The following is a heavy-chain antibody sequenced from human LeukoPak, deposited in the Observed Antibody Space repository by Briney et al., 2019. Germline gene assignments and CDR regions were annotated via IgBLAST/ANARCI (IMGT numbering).Heavy chain of an antibody. CDR3: ARAADYYDSSGYYSPDYYFDY. D-gene: IGHD3-22*01. CDR2: IWYDGSNK. Sequence: GSLRLSCAASGFTFSSYGMHWVRQAPGKGLEWVAVIWYDGSNKYYADSVKGRFTISRDNSKNTLYLQMNSLRAEDTAVYYCARAADYYDSSGYYSPDYYFDYWGQGTLVTVSS. J-gene: IGHJ4*02. CDR1: GFTFSSYG. V-gene: IGHV3-33*01.